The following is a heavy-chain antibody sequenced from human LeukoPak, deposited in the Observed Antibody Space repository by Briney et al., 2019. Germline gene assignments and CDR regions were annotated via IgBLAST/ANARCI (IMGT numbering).Heavy chain of an antibody. J-gene: IGHJ4*02. CDR3: ATLGWTAPDY. Sequence: GGSLRLSCAASGFTFSSYSMNWVRQAPGKGLEWVSVISSSSAFIYYADSVKGRFTISRDNAKNSLYLQMNSLRAEDTAVYYCATLGWTAPDYWGQGTLVTVSS. V-gene: IGHV3-21*01. D-gene: IGHD3/OR15-3a*01. CDR1: GFTFSSYS. CDR2: ISSSSAFI.